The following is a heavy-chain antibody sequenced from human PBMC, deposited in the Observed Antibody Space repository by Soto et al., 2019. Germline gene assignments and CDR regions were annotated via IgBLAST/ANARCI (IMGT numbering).Heavy chain of an antibody. D-gene: IGHD1-26*01. Sequence: GGSLRLSCAASGFTFSSYAMSWVRQAPGKGLEWVSAISGSGGSTYYADSVKGRFTISRDNSKNTLYLQMNSLRAEDTAVYYCAKFPKCVGAPWGYYFDYWGQGTLVTVSS. J-gene: IGHJ4*02. CDR2: ISGSGGST. CDR3: AKFPKCVGAPWGYYFDY. V-gene: IGHV3-23*01. CDR1: GFTFSSYA.